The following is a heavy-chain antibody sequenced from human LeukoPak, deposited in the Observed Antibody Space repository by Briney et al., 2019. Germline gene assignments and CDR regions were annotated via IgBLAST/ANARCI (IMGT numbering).Heavy chain of an antibody. CDR3: ARESSRCSSTSCYHYYYYMDV. Sequence: SETLSLTCTVSGGSISSYYWSWIRQPAGKGLEWIGRIYTSGSTNYNPSLKSRVTISVDTSKNQFSLKLSSVTAADTAVYYCARESSRCSSTSCYHYYYYMDVWGKGTTVTVSS. CDR1: GGSISSYY. D-gene: IGHD2-2*01. V-gene: IGHV4-4*07. CDR2: IYTSGST. J-gene: IGHJ6*03.